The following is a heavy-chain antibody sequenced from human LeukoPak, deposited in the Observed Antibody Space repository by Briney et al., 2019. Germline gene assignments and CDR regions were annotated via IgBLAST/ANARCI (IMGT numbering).Heavy chain of an antibody. CDR2: ISGSGGST. CDR1: GFTFSSYA. J-gene: IGHJ1*01. CDR3: AKDPYDDYGDYADFQH. Sequence: GGSLRLSCAASGFTFSSYAMSWVRQAPGKGLEWVSAISGSGGSTYYADSVKGRFTISRDNSKNTLYLQMNSLRAEDTAVYYCAKDPYDDYGDYADFQHWGQGTLVTVPS. V-gene: IGHV3-23*01. D-gene: IGHD4-17*01.